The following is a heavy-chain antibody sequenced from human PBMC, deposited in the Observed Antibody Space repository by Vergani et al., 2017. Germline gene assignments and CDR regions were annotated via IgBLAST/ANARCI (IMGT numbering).Heavy chain of an antibody. Sequence: VQLVESGGGVVQPGRSLRLSCAASGFTFSSYGMHWVRQAPGKGLEWVSAIRGSCGSTYYADSLKGRFTISRDNSKNTLYLQMNSLRAEDTAVYYCAKSRIVGATFDYGGQGTLVTVSS. CDR3: AKSRIVGATFDY. CDR2: IRGSCGST. V-gene: IGHV3-23*04. J-gene: IGHJ4*02. D-gene: IGHD1-26*01. CDR1: GFTFSSYG.